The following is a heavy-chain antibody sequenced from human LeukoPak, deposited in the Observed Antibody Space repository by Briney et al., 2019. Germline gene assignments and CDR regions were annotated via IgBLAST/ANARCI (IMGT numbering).Heavy chain of an antibody. CDR3: AREVRGTHRGGTDY. V-gene: IGHV4-59*12. Sequence: SETLSLTCTVSGDSISNYFWTWIRQPPGKGLEWVGSIYYSGSTNYNPSLKSRVTISVDTSKNQFSLKLSSVTAADTAVYYCAREVRGTHRGGTDYWGQGTLVTVSS. D-gene: IGHD1-1*01. CDR1: GDSISNYF. CDR2: IYYSGST. J-gene: IGHJ4*02.